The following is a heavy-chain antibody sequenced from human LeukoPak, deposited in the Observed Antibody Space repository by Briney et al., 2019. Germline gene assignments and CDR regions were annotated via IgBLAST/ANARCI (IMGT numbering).Heavy chain of an antibody. CDR1: GYSVTTGYY. CDR3: TRDSFDSTGFGTG. CDR2: VSHRGIT. J-gene: IGHJ1*01. D-gene: IGHD3-22*01. Sequence: SETLSLTCTVSGYSVTTGYYWGWIRQTPERALEWIESVSHRGITYYSPSLQSRVTLSVDTSKNQLSLRLTPVTAADTAVYYCTRDSFDSTGFGTGWGKGTLITVSS. V-gene: IGHV4-38-2*02.